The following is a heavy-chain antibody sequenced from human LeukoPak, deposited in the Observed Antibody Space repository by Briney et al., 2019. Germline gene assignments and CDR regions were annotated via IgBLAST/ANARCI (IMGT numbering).Heavy chain of an antibody. Sequence: SETLSLTCAVYGGSFSGYYWSWIRQPPGKGLEWIGYIYYSGSTYYNPSLKSRVTISVDTSKNQFSLKLSSVTAADTAVYYCAREETVTTRTYFDYWGQGTLVTVSS. D-gene: IGHD4-17*01. CDR1: GGSFSGYY. J-gene: IGHJ4*02. V-gene: IGHV4-30-4*01. CDR2: IYYSGST. CDR3: AREETVTTRTYFDY.